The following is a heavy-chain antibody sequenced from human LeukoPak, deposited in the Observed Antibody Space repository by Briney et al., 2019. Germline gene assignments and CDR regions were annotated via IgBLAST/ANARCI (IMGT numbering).Heavy chain of an antibody. CDR1: GFTFTYSA. CDR3: AKCLAVPGSPDQ. Sequence: GGSLRLSCAASGFTFTYSAMTWVRQAPGKGLEWVSTVSGSGGNTYHADSVKGRFTISRDNSENTVSLQMNSLRAQDTAVYYCAKCLAVPGSPDQWGQGTLVTVSS. CDR2: VSGSGGNT. D-gene: IGHD6-19*01. J-gene: IGHJ4*02. V-gene: IGHV3-23*01.